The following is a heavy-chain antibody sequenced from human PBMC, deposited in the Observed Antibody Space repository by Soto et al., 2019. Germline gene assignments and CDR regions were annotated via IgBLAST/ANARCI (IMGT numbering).Heavy chain of an antibody. CDR2: IYYSGST. V-gene: IGHV4-59*07. CDR1: GGSISIYD. D-gene: IGHD1-20*01. Sequence: SVTRSRTRTVAGGSISIYDMVWMQQPPGKGLEWIGYIYYSGSTNYNPSLKSRVTISVDTSKNQFSLKLSSVTAADTAVYYCASSNWNDIGFDYWGQGTLVTVSS. CDR3: ASSNWNDIGFDY. J-gene: IGHJ4*02.